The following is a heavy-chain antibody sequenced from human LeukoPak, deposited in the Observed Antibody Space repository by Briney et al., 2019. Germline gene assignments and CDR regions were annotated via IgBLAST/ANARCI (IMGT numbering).Heavy chain of an antibody. CDR2: INPNSGGT. D-gene: IGHD3-22*01. J-gene: IGHJ4*02. V-gene: IGHV1-2*02. CDR1: GYTFTGYY. Sequence: ASVKVSCKASGYTFTGYYMHWVRQAPGQGLEWMGWINPNSGGTNYAQKLQGRVTMTTDTSTSTAYMELRSLRSDDTAVYYCARGAHYYDSSGLFDYWGQGTLVTVSS. CDR3: ARGAHYYDSSGLFDY.